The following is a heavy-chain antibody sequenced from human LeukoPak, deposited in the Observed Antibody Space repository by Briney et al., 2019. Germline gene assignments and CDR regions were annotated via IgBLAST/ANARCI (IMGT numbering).Heavy chain of an antibody. Sequence: SETLSLTCTVSGGSISSYYWSWIRQPAGKGLEWIGRIYTSGSTNYSPSLKSRVTMSVDTSKNQFSLKLSSVTAADTAVYYCARSTTVTPSDYYYYMDVWGKGTTVTVSS. CDR1: GGSISSYY. CDR3: ARSTTVTPSDYYYYMDV. CDR2: IYTSGST. J-gene: IGHJ6*03. D-gene: IGHD4-17*01. V-gene: IGHV4-4*07.